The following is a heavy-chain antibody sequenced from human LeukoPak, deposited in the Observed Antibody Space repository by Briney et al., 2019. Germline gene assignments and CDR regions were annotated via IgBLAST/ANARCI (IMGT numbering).Heavy chain of an antibody. V-gene: IGHV4-59*01. Sequence: PSETLSLTCTVSGGSISSYYWSWIRQPPRKGLEWIGYIYYSGSTNYNPSLKSRVTISVDTSKNQFSLKLSSVTAADTAVYYCARGGPLDYWGQGTLVTVSS. J-gene: IGHJ4*02. CDR3: ARGGPLDY. CDR2: IYYSGST. D-gene: IGHD1-14*01. CDR1: GGSISSYY.